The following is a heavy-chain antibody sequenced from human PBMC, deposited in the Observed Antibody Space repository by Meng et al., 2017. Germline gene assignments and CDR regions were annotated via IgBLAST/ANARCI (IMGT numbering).Heavy chain of an antibody. CDR3: ARARLLWFGGAVWFDP. Sequence: QVHLQGSGPGVVKPSGTLSLTCAGSGGSISSSNWWSWVRQPPGKGLEWIGEIYHSGSTNYNPSLKSRVTISVDKSKNQFSLKLSSVTAADTAVYYCARARLLWFGGAVWFDPWGQGTLVTVSS. V-gene: IGHV4-4*02. D-gene: IGHD3-10*01. CDR1: GGSISSSNW. CDR2: IYHSGST. J-gene: IGHJ5*02.